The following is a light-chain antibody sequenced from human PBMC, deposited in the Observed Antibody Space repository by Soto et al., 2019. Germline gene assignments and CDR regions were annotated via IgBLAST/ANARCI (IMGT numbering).Light chain of an antibody. Sequence: DIQMTQSPTTLSASVGDRVTITCRASQSFSSWLAWFQQKPGKAPKLLIYKASILESGVPSRFSGSGSGTEFTLTISSLQPDDCATYYCQQYNSYPLTFGGGTKVDIK. CDR3: QQYNSYPLT. J-gene: IGKJ4*01. CDR1: QSFSSW. CDR2: KAS. V-gene: IGKV1-5*03.